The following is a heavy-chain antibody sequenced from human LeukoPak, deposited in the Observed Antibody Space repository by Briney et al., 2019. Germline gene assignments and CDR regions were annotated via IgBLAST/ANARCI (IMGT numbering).Heavy chain of an antibody. V-gene: IGHV1-18*01. J-gene: IGHJ4*02. CDR3: ATVSRSEGWMATIPHVDY. CDR2: ISAYNGNT. CDR1: GYTFTSYG. D-gene: IGHD5-24*01. Sequence: GASVKVSCKASGYTFTSYGISWVRQAPGQGLEWMGWISAYNGNTNYAQKLQGRVTMTTDTSTSTAYMELRSLRSDDTAVYFCATVSRSEGWMATIPHVDYWGPGTLVTVSS.